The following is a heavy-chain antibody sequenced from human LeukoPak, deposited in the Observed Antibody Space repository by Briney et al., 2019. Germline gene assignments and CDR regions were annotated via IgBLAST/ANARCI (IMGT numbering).Heavy chain of an antibody. Sequence: PGGSLRLSCAASGFTFSSYWMNWVRQAPGKGLVWVSRIASDGSSTTYADSVKGRFTISRDNSRNTLSLQMNSLRGEDTALYYCAKFSAPSGGSAGWPWVIDSWGQGTLVTVSS. CDR1: GFTFSSYW. V-gene: IGHV3-74*01. CDR2: IASDGSST. J-gene: IGHJ5*02. D-gene: IGHD3-16*01. CDR3: AKFSAPSGGSAGWPWVIDS.